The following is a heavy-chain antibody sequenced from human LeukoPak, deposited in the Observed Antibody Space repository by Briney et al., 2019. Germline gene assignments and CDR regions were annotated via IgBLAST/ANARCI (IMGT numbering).Heavy chain of an antibody. Sequence: ASVKVSCKASGYTFTSYGISWVRQAPGQGLEWMGWISPYNGNTNYEQKFQDRVTMTTDTSTSTAYMELRSLESDDTAVYYCARESYNSGSYYNDYWGQGTLVTVSS. CDR2: ISPYNGNT. CDR1: GYTFTSYG. J-gene: IGHJ4*02. V-gene: IGHV1-18*01. CDR3: ARESYNSGSYYNDY. D-gene: IGHD3-10*01.